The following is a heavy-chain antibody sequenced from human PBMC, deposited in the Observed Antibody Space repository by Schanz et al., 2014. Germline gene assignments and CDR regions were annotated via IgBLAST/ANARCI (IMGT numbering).Heavy chain of an antibody. Sequence: VQLVESGGGVVQPGRSLRLSCAASGFTFSTHAMHWVRQAPGKGLEWVALVSSDGNNDYYTDSVKGRFTISRDNSKNTVHLQMISLRAEDTAVYYCAKQHIVRGVIYLNWFDSCGQGTLXTVSS. V-gene: IGHV3-30*18. J-gene: IGHJ5*01. D-gene: IGHD3-10*01. CDR2: VSSDGNND. CDR3: AKQHIVRGVIYLNWFDS. CDR1: GFTFSTHA.